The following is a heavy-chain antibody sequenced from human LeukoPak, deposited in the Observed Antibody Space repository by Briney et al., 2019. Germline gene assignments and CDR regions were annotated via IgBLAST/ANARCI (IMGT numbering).Heavy chain of an antibody. D-gene: IGHD6-13*01. Sequence: GSLRLSCSASGFTFSSYGMHWVRQAPGKGLEWVAVISYDGSNKYYADSVKGRFTISRDNSKNTLYLQMNSLRAEDTAVYYCAKPRGGSSWVNWFDPWGQGTLVTVSS. CDR2: ISYDGSNK. V-gene: IGHV3-30*18. CDR3: AKPRGGSSWVNWFDP. CDR1: GFTFSSYG. J-gene: IGHJ5*02.